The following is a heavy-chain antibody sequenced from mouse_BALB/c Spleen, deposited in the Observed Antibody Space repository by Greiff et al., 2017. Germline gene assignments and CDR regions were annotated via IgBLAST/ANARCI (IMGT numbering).Heavy chain of an antibody. J-gene: IGHJ2*01. V-gene: IGHV1-15*01. CDR3: TREDGSRLDY. Sequence: QVQLKESGAELVRPGASVTLSCKASGYTFTDYEMHWVKQTPVHGLEWIGAIDPETGGTAYNQKFKGKATLTADKSSSTAYMELRSLTSEDSAVYYCTREDGSRLDYWGQGTTLTVSS. CDR2: IDPETGGT. CDR1: GYTFTDYE. D-gene: IGHD1-1*01.